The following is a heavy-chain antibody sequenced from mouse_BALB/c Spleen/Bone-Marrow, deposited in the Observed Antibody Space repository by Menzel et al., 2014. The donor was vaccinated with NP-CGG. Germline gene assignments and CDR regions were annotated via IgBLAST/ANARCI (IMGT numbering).Heavy chain of an antibody. J-gene: IGHJ4*01. CDR2: IDPANGNT. V-gene: IGHV14-3*02. Sequence: EVQLVESGAELVKPGASVKLSCTASGFNIKDTYMHWVKQRPEQGLEWIGRIDPANGNTKYDPKFQGKATITADTSSNTDYLQLSSLTSEDTAVYYCARPIFLWGQGTSVTVSA. CDR3: ARPIFL. CDR1: GFNIKDTY.